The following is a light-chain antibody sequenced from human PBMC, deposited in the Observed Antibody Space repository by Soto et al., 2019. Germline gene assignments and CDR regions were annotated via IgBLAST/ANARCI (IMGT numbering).Light chain of an antibody. J-gene: IGLJ2*01. CDR1: SSDVGGYNY. V-gene: IGLV2-14*01. Sequence: QSALTQPASVSGSPGQSITISCTGTSSDVGGYNYVSWYQQHPGKAPKLMIYDVSNRPSGVSNRVSGSKSGNTASLTISGLQDEDEADYYCSSYTRSSTVVFGGGTKLTVL. CDR3: SSYTRSSTVV. CDR2: DVS.